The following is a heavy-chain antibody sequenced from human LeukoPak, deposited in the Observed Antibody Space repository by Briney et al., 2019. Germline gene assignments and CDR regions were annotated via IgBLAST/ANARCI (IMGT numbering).Heavy chain of an antibody. CDR1: GGSNSSGGYS. D-gene: IGHD1-26*01. CDR2: IYHSGST. Sequence: SQTLSLTCAVSGGSNSSGGYSWSWIRQPPGKGLEWIGYIYHSGSTYYNPSLKSRVTISADRSKNQFSLKLSSVTAAATAVYYCARPNRLGRLDAFNIWGQGRMVTVSS. V-gene: IGHV4-30-2*01. CDR3: ARPNRLGRLDAFNI. J-gene: IGHJ3*02.